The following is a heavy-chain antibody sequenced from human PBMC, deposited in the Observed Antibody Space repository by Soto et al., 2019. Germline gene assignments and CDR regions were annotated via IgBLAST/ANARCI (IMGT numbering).Heavy chain of an antibody. CDR2: IRSKANSYAT. V-gene: IGHV3-73*01. Sequence: GSLRLSCAASGFTFSGSAMHWVRQASGKGLEWVGRIRSKANSYATAYAASVKGRFTISRDDSKNTAYLQMNSLKTEDTAVYYCTRPRIVGATEYYFDYWGQGTLVTVSS. CDR3: TRPRIVGATEYYFDY. D-gene: IGHD1-26*01. J-gene: IGHJ4*02. CDR1: GFTFSGSA.